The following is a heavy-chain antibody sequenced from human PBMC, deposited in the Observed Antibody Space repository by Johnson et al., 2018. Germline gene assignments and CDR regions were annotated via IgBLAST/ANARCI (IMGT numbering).Heavy chain of an antibody. V-gene: IGHV4-59*01. J-gene: IGHJ3*02. D-gene: IGHD4-23*01. Sequence: QVQLQESGPGLVKPSETLSLTCTFSGGSISTYYWSWIRQPPGKGLEWIGYISHSGSTNYNPSLKSRVPISEDTSKNQFSLKLSSVTAADTAVYYCARDRRPHYYGGGGYDAFDIWGQGTMVTVSS. CDR2: ISHSGST. CDR1: GGSISTYY. CDR3: ARDRRPHYYGGGGYDAFDI.